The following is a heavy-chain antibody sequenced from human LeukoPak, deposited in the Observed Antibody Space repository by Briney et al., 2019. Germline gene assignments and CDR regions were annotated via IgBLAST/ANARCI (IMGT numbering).Heavy chain of an antibody. Sequence: GGSLRLSCAASGFTFSSYSMNWVRQAPGKGLEWVSSISSSSSYIYYADSVKGRLTISRDNAKNSLYLQMNSLRAEDTAVYYCARDASARDIVVVPAAMADYWGQGTLVTVSS. CDR3: ARDASARDIVVVPAAMADY. V-gene: IGHV3-21*01. CDR2: ISSSSSYI. J-gene: IGHJ4*02. D-gene: IGHD2-2*01. CDR1: GFTFSSYS.